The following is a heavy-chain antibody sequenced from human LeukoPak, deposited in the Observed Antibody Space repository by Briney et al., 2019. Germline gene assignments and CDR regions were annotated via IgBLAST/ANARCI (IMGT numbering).Heavy chain of an antibody. Sequence: GASVKVSCKASGYTFTSYDINWVRQATGQGLEWMGWMNPNSGNTGYAQKFQGRVTMTRNTSISTAYMELSSLRSEDTAVYYCARGTYSSGWYYYGMDVWGQGTTATVSS. CDR2: MNPNSGNT. CDR3: ARGTYSSGWYYYGMDV. J-gene: IGHJ6*02. D-gene: IGHD6-19*01. V-gene: IGHV1-8*01. CDR1: GYTFTSYD.